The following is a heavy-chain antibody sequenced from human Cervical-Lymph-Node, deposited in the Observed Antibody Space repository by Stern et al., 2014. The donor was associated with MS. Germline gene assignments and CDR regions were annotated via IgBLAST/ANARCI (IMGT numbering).Heavy chain of an antibody. CDR3: ARGLLGSENAFDI. CDR2: ISDYNGNT. Sequence: VQLEESGAEVKKPGASVKVSCKASCYTFTSYGISSVRQAPGPRLEWMGWISDYNGNTNYAQKLQGRVTMTTDTSTSTAYMELRSLRSDDTAVYYCARGLLGSENAFDIWGQGTMVTVSS. D-gene: IGHD2-15*01. CDR1: CYTFTSYG. V-gene: IGHV1-18*01. J-gene: IGHJ3*02.